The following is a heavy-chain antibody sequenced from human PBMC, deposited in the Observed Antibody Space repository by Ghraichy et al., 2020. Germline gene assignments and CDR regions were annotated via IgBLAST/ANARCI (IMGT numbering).Heavy chain of an antibody. Sequence: SETLSLTCTVSGGPISSYYWSWIRQPPGKGLDWIGYIYYSGSTNYNPSLNSPVTISVDTSKNQFSLKLSSVNAADTAVYYCARNKANYYYDSSGYYPNAFDFWGQGTMVTVSS. D-gene: IGHD3-22*01. CDR3: ARNKANYYYDSSGYYPNAFDF. CDR1: GGPISSYY. V-gene: IGHV4-59*01. J-gene: IGHJ3*01. CDR2: IYYSGST.